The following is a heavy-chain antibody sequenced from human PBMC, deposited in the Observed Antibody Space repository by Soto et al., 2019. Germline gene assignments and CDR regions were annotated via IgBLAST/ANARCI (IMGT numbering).Heavy chain of an antibody. CDR2: IIPILGIA. CDR3: ARDDCSSTSCYAPFDY. J-gene: IGHJ4*02. D-gene: IGHD2-2*01. Sequence: QVQLVQSGAEVKKPGSSVKVSCKASGGTFSSYTISWVRQAPGQGLEWMGRIIPILGIANYAQKFQGRVTITADKSTSTAYMELRRLRSEDTAVYYCARDDCSSTSCYAPFDYWGQGTLVTVSS. CDR1: GGTFSSYT. V-gene: IGHV1-69*08.